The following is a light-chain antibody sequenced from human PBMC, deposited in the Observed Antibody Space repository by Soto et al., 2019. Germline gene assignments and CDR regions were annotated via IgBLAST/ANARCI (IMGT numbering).Light chain of an antibody. Sequence: QSALTQSASVSGSPGQSITISCTGTSSDVGNYNYVSWYQHHPGKAPKLIIFEVSHRPSGVSNRFSGSKSGNTASLTISGLQAEDEADYYCSSYTTIATLVFGGGTKLTVL. J-gene: IGLJ2*01. CDR2: EVS. CDR1: SSDVGNYNY. V-gene: IGLV2-14*01. CDR3: SSYTTIATLV.